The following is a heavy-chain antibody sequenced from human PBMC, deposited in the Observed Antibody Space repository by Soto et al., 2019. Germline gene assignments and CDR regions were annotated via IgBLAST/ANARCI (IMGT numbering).Heavy chain of an antibody. CDR2: ISGSGGSK. Sequence: GGSLRLSYAASGFTFSSYARGWARQAPGKGLEWVSAISGSGGSKYYADSVKGRFTISRDNSKNTLYLQMNSLRAEDTAVYYCARDLGYSYGYGSYYYYGMDVWGQGTTVTVSS. J-gene: IGHJ6*02. CDR3: ARDLGYSYGYGSYYYYGMDV. D-gene: IGHD5-18*01. CDR1: GFTFSSYA. V-gene: IGHV3-23*01.